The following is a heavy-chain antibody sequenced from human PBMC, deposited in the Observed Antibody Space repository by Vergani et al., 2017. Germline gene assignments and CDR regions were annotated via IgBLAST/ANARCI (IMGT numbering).Heavy chain of an antibody. J-gene: IGHJ4*02. Sequence: EVQLVETGGGLIQPGGSLRLSCAASGLTVSSNYMSWVRQAPGKGLEWVSVIYSGGSTYYADSVKGRFTISRDNSKNTLYLQLNSLRAEDTAVYYCGGSRSYREINYWGQGTLVTVSS. D-gene: IGHD3-10*01. CDR2: IYSGGST. CDR1: GLTVSSNY. V-gene: IGHV3-53*02. CDR3: GGSRSYREINY.